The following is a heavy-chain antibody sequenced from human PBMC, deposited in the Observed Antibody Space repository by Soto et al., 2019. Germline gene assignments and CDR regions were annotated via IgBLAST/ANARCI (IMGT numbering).Heavy chain of an antibody. CDR1: GGSVSSGSYY. V-gene: IGHV4-61*01. CDR2: IYYSGST. J-gene: IGHJ5*02. Sequence: SETLSLTCTVSGGSVSSGSYYWSWIRQPPGKGLEGIGYIYYSGSTNYNPSLKSRVTISVDTSKNQFSLKLSSVTAADTAVYYCARGGRYFDWLLKDNWFDPWGQGTLVTVSS. D-gene: IGHD3-9*01. CDR3: ARGGRYFDWLLKDNWFDP.